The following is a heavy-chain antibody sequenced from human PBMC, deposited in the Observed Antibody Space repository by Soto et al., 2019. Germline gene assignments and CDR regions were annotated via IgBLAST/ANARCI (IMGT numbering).Heavy chain of an antibody. CDR1: GYTFTSYG. CDR2: ISVYNGNT. CDR3: ARAWYYDVLTGYYARGIFDY. J-gene: IGHJ4*02. D-gene: IGHD3-9*01. Sequence: GASVKVSCKASGYTFTSYGISWVRQAPGQGLEWTGWISVYNGNTNYAQNLQGRVTMTTDTSTSTAYMELRSLRSDDTAVYYCARAWYYDVLTGYYARGIFDYWGQGTLVTVSS. V-gene: IGHV1-18*01.